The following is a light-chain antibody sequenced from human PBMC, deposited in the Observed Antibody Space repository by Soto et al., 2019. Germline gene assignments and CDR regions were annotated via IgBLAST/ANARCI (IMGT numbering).Light chain of an antibody. J-gene: IGLJ2*01. CDR2: DVS. CDR1: SSDVGAYIY. Sequence: QAVVTQPASVSGSPGQSITISCSGTSSDVGAYIYVSWYQQHPGKAPKLIIYDVSNRPSGVSNRFSGSKSGNTASLTISGLQAEDEADYYCSSYTNSNTRVFGGGTKVTVL. CDR3: SSYTNSNTRV. V-gene: IGLV2-14*03.